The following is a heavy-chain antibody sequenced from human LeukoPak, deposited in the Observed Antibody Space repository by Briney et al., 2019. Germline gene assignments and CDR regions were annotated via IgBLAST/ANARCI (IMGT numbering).Heavy chain of an antibody. J-gene: IGHJ4*02. V-gene: IGHV3-30*02. CDR3: AKDSWEVGATSEIDY. Sequence: PGGSLRLSCAASGFTFSSYGMHWVRQAPGKGLEWVAFIRYDGSNKYYADSVKGRFNISRDNSKNTLYLQMNSLRAEDTAVYYCAKDSWEVGATSEIDYWGQGTLVTVSS. CDR2: IRYDGSNK. D-gene: IGHD1-26*01. CDR1: GFTFSSYG.